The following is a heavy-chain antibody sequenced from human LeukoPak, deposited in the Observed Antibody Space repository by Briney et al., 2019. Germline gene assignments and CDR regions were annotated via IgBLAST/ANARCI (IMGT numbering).Heavy chain of an antibody. CDR1: GGTFSSYA. J-gene: IGHJ4*02. CDR3: ARSREVVVAAAPGLFDY. Sequence: GASVKVSCKASGGTFSSYAISWVRQAPGQGLEWMGGIIPIFGTANYAQKFQGRVTITADESTSTAYMELSSLRSEDTAVYYCARSREVVVAAAPGLFDYWGQGTQVTVSS. V-gene: IGHV1-69*13. D-gene: IGHD2-2*01. CDR2: IIPIFGTA.